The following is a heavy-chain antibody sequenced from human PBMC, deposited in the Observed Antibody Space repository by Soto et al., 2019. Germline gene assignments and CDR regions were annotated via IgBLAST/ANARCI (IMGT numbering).Heavy chain of an antibody. J-gene: IGHJ4*02. CDR3: AKGGGSIAVDGVVGD. Sequence: GWSLRLSCAASGFTFSSYAMSLVRQAPGKGLEWVSAISGSGGSTYYADSVKGRFTISRDNSKNTLYLQMNSLRAEDTAVYYCAKGGGSIAVDGVVGDWGEGTLVTVSS. CDR2: ISGSGGST. D-gene: IGHD6-19*01. CDR1: GFTFSSYA. V-gene: IGHV3-23*01.